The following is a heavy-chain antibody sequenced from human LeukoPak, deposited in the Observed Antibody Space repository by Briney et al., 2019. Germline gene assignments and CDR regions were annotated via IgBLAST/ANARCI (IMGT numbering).Heavy chain of an antibody. Sequence: VGSLRLSCAASGFTFSSYEMNWVRQAPGKGLEWVSYISSSCSTIYYADSVKGRFTISRDNAKNSLYLQMNSLRAEDTAVYYCARRRGYSSGWGGFDIWGQGTMVTVSS. CDR3: ARRRGYSSGWGGFDI. CDR2: ISSSCSTI. CDR1: GFTFSSYE. V-gene: IGHV3-48*03. J-gene: IGHJ3*02. D-gene: IGHD6-19*01.